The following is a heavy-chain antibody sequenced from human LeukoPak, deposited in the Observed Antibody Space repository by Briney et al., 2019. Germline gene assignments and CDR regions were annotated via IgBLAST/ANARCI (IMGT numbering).Heavy chain of an antibody. CDR1: GFTFNSYA. CDR2: ISGSGGST. D-gene: IGHD1-14*01. V-gene: IGHV3-23*01. CDR3: ARDLLGPHRDY. J-gene: IGHJ4*02. Sequence: GGSLRLSCAASGFTFNSYAMSWVRQAPGTGLEWVSTISGSGGSTYYAGSVKGRFTISRDNSKNTLYLQMNSLRAEDTAVYYCARDLLGPHRDYWGQGTLVTVSS.